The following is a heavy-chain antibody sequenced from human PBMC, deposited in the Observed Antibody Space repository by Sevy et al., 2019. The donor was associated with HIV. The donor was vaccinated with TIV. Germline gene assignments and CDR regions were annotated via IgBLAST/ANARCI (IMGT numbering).Heavy chain of an antibody. CDR1: GGSISSYY. V-gene: IGHV4-59*01. Sequence: SETLSLTCTVSGGSISSYYWSWIRQPPGKGLEWIGYIYYSGSTNYNPSLKSRVTISVDTSKNQFYLKLSSVTAADTAVYYCARDGKGSTYYYDSSGYRPAAFDIWGQGTMVTVSS. CDR3: ARDGKGSTYYYDSSGYRPAAFDI. D-gene: IGHD3-22*01. CDR2: IYYSGST. J-gene: IGHJ3*02.